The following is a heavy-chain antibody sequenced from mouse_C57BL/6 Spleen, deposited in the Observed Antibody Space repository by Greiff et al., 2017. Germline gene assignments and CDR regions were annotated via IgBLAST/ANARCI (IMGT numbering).Heavy chain of an antibody. V-gene: IGHV1-15*01. CDR3: TRVGGLREAMDY. CDR1: GYTFTDYE. CDR2: IDPETGGT. J-gene: IGHJ4*01. Sequence: VQLQQSGAELVRPGASVTLSCKASGYTFTDYEMHWVKPTPVHGLEWIGAIDPETGGTAYNQKFKGKAILTADNSSSTAYMELRSLTAEDSAVYYGTRVGGLREAMDYWGQGTSVTVSS. D-gene: IGHD1-1*02.